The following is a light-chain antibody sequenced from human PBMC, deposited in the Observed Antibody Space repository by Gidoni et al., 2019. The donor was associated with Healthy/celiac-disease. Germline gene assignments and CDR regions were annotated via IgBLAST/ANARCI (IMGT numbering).Light chain of an antibody. V-gene: IGKV4-1*01. CDR3: QQYYSTPLT. Sequence: DIVMTQSPDSLAVSLGERATINCKSNQSVLYSSNNKNYLAWYQQKPGQTPKLLIYWASTRESGVPDRFSGSGSGTDFTITISSMQAEDVAVYYCQQYYSTPLTFGGGTKVEIK. CDR1: QSVLYSSNNKNY. J-gene: IGKJ4*01. CDR2: WAS.